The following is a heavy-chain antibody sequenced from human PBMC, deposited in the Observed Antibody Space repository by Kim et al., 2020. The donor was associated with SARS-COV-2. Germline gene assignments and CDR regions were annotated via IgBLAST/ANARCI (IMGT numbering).Heavy chain of an antibody. CDR2: ISYDGSNK. Sequence: GGSLRLSCAASGFTFSSYGMHWVRQAPGKGLEWVAVISYDGSNKYYADSVKGRFTISRDNSKNTLYLQMNSLRAEDTAVYYCAKGRVSSLNRRYFDYWGQGTLVTVSS. CDR3: AKGRVSSLNRRYFDY. J-gene: IGHJ4*02. CDR1: GFTFSSYG. D-gene: IGHD6-13*01. V-gene: IGHV3-30*18.